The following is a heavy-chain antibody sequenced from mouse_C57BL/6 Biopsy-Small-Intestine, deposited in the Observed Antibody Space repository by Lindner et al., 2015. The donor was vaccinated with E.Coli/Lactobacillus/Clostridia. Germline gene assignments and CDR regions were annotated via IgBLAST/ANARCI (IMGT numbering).Heavy chain of an antibody. Sequence: ASVKVSCKASGYTFTSYYIHWVRQAPGQGLEWMSIINPGGGSTSYAQKFQGRVTMTRDTSTSTVYMELSSLRSDDTAVYYCARGIYSNSYYFDYWGQGTLVTVSS. CDR3: ARGIYSNSYYFDY. V-gene: IGHV1S61*01. J-gene: IGHJ2*01. D-gene: IGHD2-5*01. CDR2: INPGGGST. CDR1: GYTFTSYY.